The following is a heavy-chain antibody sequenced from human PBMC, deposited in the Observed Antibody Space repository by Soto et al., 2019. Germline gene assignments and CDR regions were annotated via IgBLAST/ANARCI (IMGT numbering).Heavy chain of an antibody. D-gene: IGHD3-9*01. CDR1: GFTFSDYY. Sequence: QVQLVESGGGLVKPGGSLRLSCAASGFTFSDYYMSWIRQAPGKGLGRVSYIGSSSSYTNYADSVKGRFTISRDNAKNSLYLQMNSLRAEDTAVYYCARDADILTGSDAFDIWGQGTMVSVSS. CDR2: IGSSSSYT. V-gene: IGHV3-11*05. CDR3: ARDADILTGSDAFDI. J-gene: IGHJ3*02.